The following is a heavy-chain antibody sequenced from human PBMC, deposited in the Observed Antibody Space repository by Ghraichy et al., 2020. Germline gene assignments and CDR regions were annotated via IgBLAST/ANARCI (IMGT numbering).Heavy chain of an antibody. CDR2: ISGSGGST. Sequence: GGSLRLSCAASGFTFSSYAMSWVHQAPGKGLEWVSVISGSGGSTYYVDSVKGRFTISRDNSKNTLYLQMISLRAEDTAVYYCAKDHRYYDDYYFDYWGQGTLVTVSS. V-gene: IGHV3-23*01. J-gene: IGHJ4*02. CDR3: AKDHRYYDDYYFDY. D-gene: IGHD3-22*01. CDR1: GFTFSSYA.